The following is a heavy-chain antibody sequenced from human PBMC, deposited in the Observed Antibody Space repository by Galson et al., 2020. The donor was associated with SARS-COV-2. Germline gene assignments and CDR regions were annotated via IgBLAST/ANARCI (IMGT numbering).Heavy chain of an antibody. CDR2: VYYTGST. V-gene: IGHV4-38-2*02. CDR3: LREERNYKGRYFDL. Sequence: SETLSLTCTVSGYSISSGYYWAWVRQAPGKGLEWIGSVYYTGSTYYNPSLRSRVTISVNTSTNQFSLKLNSVTAADTAVYYWLREERNYKGRYFDLWGRGTPVTVS. CDR1: GYSISSGYY. J-gene: IGHJ2*01. D-gene: IGHD1-7*01.